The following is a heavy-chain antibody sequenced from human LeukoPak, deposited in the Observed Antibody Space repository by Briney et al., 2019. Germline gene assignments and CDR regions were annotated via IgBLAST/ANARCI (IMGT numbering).Heavy chain of an antibody. J-gene: IGHJ3*02. CDR3: ARMYSTGWYNAFDI. CDR1: GGSISSYY. D-gene: IGHD6-19*01. V-gene: IGHV4-59*01. Sequence: SETLSLTCTVSGGSISSYYWSWIRQPPGKGLEWIGYIYYSGSTNYNPSLKSRVTISVDTSKNQFSLKLSSVTAADTAVYYCARMYSTGWYNAFDIWGQGTMVTVSS. CDR2: IYYSGST.